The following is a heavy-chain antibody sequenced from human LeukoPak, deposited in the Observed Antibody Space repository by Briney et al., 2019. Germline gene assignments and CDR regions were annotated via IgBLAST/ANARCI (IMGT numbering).Heavy chain of an antibody. Sequence: PSHTLSLTHTVSGGSISSGDYLWSWIPQPPGKGLEWIGYIYYSGSTYYNPSLKTPLTISVYTSKNQFSLKLSPVTAADTAVYYCARDHEGYSSVHNQNWFDPWGQGTLVTVSS. D-gene: IGHD6-25*01. CDR2: IYYSGST. CDR1: GGSISSGDYL. CDR3: ARDHEGYSSVHNQNWFDP. J-gene: IGHJ5*02. V-gene: IGHV4-30-4*08.